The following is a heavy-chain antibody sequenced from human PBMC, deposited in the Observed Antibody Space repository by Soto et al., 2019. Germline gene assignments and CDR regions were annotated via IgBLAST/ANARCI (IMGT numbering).Heavy chain of an antibody. D-gene: IGHD4-17*01. J-gene: IGHJ1*01. V-gene: IGHV1-18*01. Sequence: QVQMVQSGPEVKKPGASVKVSCKASGYTFTSYGISWVRQAPGQGLEWMGWMSPLKGNSHYSQNFQDRLTMTTDTSTSTAFMEMRGLTSDDTAVYYCAKDSGARPEYVQDWGQGTLVTVSS. CDR1: GYTFTSYG. CDR3: AKDSGARPEYVQD. CDR2: MSPLKGNS.